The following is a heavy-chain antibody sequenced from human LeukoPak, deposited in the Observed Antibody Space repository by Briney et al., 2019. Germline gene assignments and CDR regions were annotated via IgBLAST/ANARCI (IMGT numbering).Heavy chain of an antibody. CDR2: ISYDGSNK. V-gene: IGHV3-30-3*01. CDR3: ARETGEWVTLNYYCYYMDV. CDR1: GFTFSSYA. J-gene: IGHJ6*03. Sequence: PGGSLRLSCAASGFTFSSYAMHWVRQAPGKGLEWVAVISYDGSNKYYADSVKGRFTISRDNSKNTLYLQMNSLRAEDTAVYYCARETGEWVTLNYYCYYMDVWGKGTTVTVSS. D-gene: IGHD3-10*01.